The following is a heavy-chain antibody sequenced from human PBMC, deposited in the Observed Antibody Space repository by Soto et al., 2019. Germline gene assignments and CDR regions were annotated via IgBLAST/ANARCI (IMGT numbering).Heavy chain of an antibody. V-gene: IGHV1-2*02. CDR2: INPNSGGT. D-gene: IGHD3-22*01. Sequence: ASVKVSCKASGYTFTGYYMHWVRQAPGQGLEWMGWINPNSGGTNYAQKFQGRVTMTRDTSISTAYMELSRLRSDDTAVYYCAGPHSSGYRDAFDIWGQGTMVTVSS. CDR1: GYTFTGYY. J-gene: IGHJ3*02. CDR3: AGPHSSGYRDAFDI.